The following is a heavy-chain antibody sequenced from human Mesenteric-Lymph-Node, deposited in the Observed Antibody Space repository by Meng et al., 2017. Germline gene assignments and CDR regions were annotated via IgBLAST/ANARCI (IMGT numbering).Heavy chain of an antibody. CDR3: ARDTRIAASYYFDY. J-gene: IGHJ4*02. V-gene: IGHV4-61*01. Sequence: SETLSLTCTVSGASISSSSFFWGWIRQPPGKGLEWIGYIYYSGSTNYNPSLKSRVTISVDTSKNQFSLKLSSVTAADTAVYYCARDTRIAASYYFDYWGQGTLVTVSS. CDR2: IYYSGST. D-gene: IGHD6-6*01. CDR1: GASISSSSFF.